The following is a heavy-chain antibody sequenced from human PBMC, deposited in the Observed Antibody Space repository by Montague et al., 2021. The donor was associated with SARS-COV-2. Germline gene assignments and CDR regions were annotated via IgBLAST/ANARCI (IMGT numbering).Heavy chain of an antibody. V-gene: IGHV3-9*01. Sequence: SLRLSWAASGFTFGDHAMHWVRQVPGKGLEWVSGISWNSAYIGYADSVRGRFTISRDNGKNYLYLQMQSLRIEDTALYYCANSKGADYYYAMDVWGRGTTVTVSS. J-gene: IGHJ6*02. D-gene: IGHD6-19*01. CDR2: ISWNSAYI. CDR3: ANSKGADYYYAMDV. CDR1: GFTFGDHA.